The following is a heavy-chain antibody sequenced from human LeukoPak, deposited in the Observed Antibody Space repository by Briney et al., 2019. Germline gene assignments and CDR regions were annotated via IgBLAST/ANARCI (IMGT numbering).Heavy chain of an antibody. D-gene: IGHD6-6*01. J-gene: IGHJ4*02. CDR3: ARDLGSSDPPDY. CDR1: GFTFSTYS. CDR2: INSRSSYI. V-gene: IGHV3-21*01. Sequence: GGSLRLSCAASGFTFSTYSMNWVRQAPGKGLEWVSCINSRSSYISYTDSVKGRFTISRDNAKNSPYLQMNSLRAEDTAVYYCARDLGSSDPPDYWGQGTLVTVSS.